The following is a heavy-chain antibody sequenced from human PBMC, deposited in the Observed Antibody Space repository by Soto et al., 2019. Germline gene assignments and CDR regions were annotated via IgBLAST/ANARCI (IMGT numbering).Heavy chain of an antibody. CDR1: VFSVDTTYC. CDR2: INPNSGET. Sequence: ASVKVSCKASVFSVDTTYCIHWLLRAPGQGLEWMGTINPNSGETNYAQNFQGRVTMTRDTSISTAYMEVSSLTPDDTAVYYCGSPRSGPSPDVGHWGHGTVVTVSS. V-gene: IGHV1-2*02. CDR3: GSPRSGPSPDVGH. J-gene: IGHJ4*01. D-gene: IGHD2-15*01.